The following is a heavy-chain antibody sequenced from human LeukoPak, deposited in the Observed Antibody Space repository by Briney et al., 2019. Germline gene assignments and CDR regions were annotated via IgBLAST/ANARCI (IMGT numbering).Heavy chain of an antibody. CDR2: INNDGSST. J-gene: IGHJ4*02. V-gene: IGHV3-74*01. CDR3: ARETEAFDN. Sequence: PGGSLRLSCAASGFTFSTYWMHWVRQAPGKGLVWVSRINNDGSSTAYAGSVKGRFTISRDNSKNTLYLQMNSLRAEDTAVFYCARETEAFDNWGQGTLVTVSS. CDR1: GFTFSTYW.